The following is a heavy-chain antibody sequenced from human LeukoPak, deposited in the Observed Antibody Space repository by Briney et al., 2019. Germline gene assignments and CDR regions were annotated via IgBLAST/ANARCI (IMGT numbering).Heavy chain of an antibody. V-gene: IGHV3-74*01. Sequence: GGSLRLSYAASGFTFSTYWMHWVRQAPGKGLVWVARSNSDGSATIYADSVKGRFVISRDNSKNTLYLQMSSLRVEDTAMYYCAREWRGFEDYRRQGTLVTVSS. CDR2: SNSDGSAT. J-gene: IGHJ4*02. CDR3: AREWRGFEDY. D-gene: IGHD3-9*01. CDR1: GFTFSTYW.